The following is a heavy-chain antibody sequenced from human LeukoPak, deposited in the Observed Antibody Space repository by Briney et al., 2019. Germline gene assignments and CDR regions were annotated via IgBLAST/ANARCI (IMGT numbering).Heavy chain of an antibody. Sequence: KPSETLSLTCTVSGGSISTYYWTWIRQPPGKGLEWIGYIYYSGSTNYNPSLKSRVTISVDTSKNQFSLKLSSVTAADTAVYYCARVTLVALRFRWFDPWGQGTLVTVSS. D-gene: IGHD5/OR15-5a*01. CDR3: ARVTLVALRFRWFDP. CDR2: IYYSGST. J-gene: IGHJ5*02. V-gene: IGHV4-59*01. CDR1: GGSISTYY.